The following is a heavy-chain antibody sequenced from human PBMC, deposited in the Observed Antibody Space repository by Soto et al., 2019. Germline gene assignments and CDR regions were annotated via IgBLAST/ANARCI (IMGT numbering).Heavy chain of an antibody. D-gene: IGHD6-6*01. CDR3: ARDFGSSSGWFDP. CDR1: GYTFTSYD. V-gene: IGHV1-8*01. CDR2: MNPSSGNT. J-gene: IGHJ5*02. Sequence: QVQLVQSGAEVKKPGASVKVSCKASGYTFTSYDLNWVRQATGQGLEWMGWMNPSSGNTGFAQKFQGRVTMTRNTSISTAYMELSSLRSEATAVYYCARDFGSSSGWFDPWGQGTLVTVSS.